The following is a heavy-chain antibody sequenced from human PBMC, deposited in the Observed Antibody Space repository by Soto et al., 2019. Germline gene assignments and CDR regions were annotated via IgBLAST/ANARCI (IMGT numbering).Heavy chain of an antibody. CDR3: ARASRLVQLEGDWFDP. V-gene: IGHV1-2*04. CDR2: INPNSGGT. J-gene: IGHJ5*02. Sequence: ASVKVSCKASGYTFTGYYMRWVRQAPGQGLEWMGWINPNSGGTNYAQKFQGWVTMTRDTSISTAYMELSRLRSDDTAVYYCARASRLVQLEGDWFDPWGQGTLVTVSS. CDR1: GYTFTGYY. D-gene: IGHD2-8*01.